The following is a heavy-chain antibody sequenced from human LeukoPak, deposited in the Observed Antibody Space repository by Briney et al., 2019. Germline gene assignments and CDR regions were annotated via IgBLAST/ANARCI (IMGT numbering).Heavy chain of an antibody. CDR1: GYTFTSYG. V-gene: IGHV1-18*01. D-gene: IGHD3-16*01. CDR3: TTESGGEYPDY. J-gene: IGHJ4*02. Sequence: EASVKVSCKASGYTFTSYGISWVRQAPGQGLEWMGWISAYNGNTNYAQKLQGRVTMTTDTSTSTAYMELRSLRSDDTAVYYCTTESGGEYPDYWGQGTLVTVSS. CDR2: ISAYNGNT.